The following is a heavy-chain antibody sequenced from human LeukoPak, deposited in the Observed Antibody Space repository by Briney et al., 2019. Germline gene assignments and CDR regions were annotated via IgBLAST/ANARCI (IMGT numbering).Heavy chain of an antibody. CDR2: NYPGDYDT. Sequence: GALPNTSCNSSGYIITSYWVWWWRQLPQEVVELRWINYPGDYDTRYNPPLQDEVTISADKSISTAYQQGSSLMDSDTAMYYCARHLFAYCGGDCYSAIGYWGQGTLVTVSS. D-gene: IGHD2-21*02. J-gene: IGHJ4*02. CDR3: ARHLFAYCGGDCYSAIGY. CDR1: GYIITSYW. V-gene: IGHV5-51*01.